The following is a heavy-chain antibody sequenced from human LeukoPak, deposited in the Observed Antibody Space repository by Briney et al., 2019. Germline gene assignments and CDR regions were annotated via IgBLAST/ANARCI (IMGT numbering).Heavy chain of an antibody. CDR3: AKDRGGVGTAMVPDYFDY. V-gene: IGHV3-43D*03. J-gene: IGHJ4*02. CDR2: INWDGGTI. Sequence: GGSLRLSCAASGFNFDEYAMHWVRQAPGKGLEWVALINWDGGTIYYADSAKGRFTISRDNSKNSLYLEMNSLRPEDSALYYCAKDRGGVGTAMVPDYFDYWGQGTLVTVSS. D-gene: IGHD5-18*01. CDR1: GFNFDEYA.